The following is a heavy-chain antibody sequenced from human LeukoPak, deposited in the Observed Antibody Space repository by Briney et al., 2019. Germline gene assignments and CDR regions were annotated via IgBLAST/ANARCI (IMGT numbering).Heavy chain of an antibody. V-gene: IGHV4-59*01. D-gene: IGHD6-13*01. CDR1: GGSISSYY. J-gene: IGHJ4*02. CDR3: ARDSYSIAAEGYFDY. CDR2: IYYSGST. Sequence: PSETLSLTCTVSGGSISSYYWSWIRQPPGKGLEWIGHIYYSGSTNYNPSLKSRVTISVDTSKNQFSLKLSSVTAADTAVYYCARDSYSIAAEGYFDYWGQGTLVTVSS.